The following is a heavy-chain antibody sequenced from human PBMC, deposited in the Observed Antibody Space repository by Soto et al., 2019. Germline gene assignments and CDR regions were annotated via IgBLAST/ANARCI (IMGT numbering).Heavy chain of an antibody. Sequence: PGGSLRLSCAASGFTLSFYWTIWVRQAPGKGLEWVANIKQDGSETYYADSVKGRFTISRDNAKNSLYLQMNSLRGEDTAVYYCARETSAVSHWGRGTLVTVSS. J-gene: IGHJ4*02. CDR3: ARETSAVSH. V-gene: IGHV3-7*01. CDR2: IKQDGSET. CDR1: GFTLSFYW.